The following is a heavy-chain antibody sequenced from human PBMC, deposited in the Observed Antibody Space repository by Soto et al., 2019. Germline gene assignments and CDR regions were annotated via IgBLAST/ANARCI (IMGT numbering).Heavy chain of an antibody. Sequence: QVQLVESGGGVVQPGRSLRLSCAASGFTFSSYAMHWVRQAPGKGLEWVAVISYDGSNKYYADSVKGRFTISRDNSKNTLYLQMSSLRAEDTAVYYCARGLEWLRFFDYWGQGTLVTVSS. CDR3: ARGLEWLRFFDY. CDR2: ISYDGSNK. V-gene: IGHV3-30-3*01. CDR1: GFTFSSYA. D-gene: IGHD5-12*01. J-gene: IGHJ4*02.